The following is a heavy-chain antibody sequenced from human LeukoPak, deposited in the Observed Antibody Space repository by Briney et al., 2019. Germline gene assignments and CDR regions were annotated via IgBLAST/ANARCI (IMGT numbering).Heavy chain of an antibody. CDR3: AALPRGDPNGNAFDI. J-gene: IGHJ3*02. Sequence: SVKDSCKASGFAFTTSAMQWVRQARGQRLEWIGWIVVGSGNTNYAQKFQERVTITRDMSTSTAYMELSSLRSEDTSVYYCAALPRGDPNGNAFDIWGQGTMVTVSS. V-gene: IGHV1-58*02. D-gene: IGHD3-16*01. CDR1: GFAFTTSA. CDR2: IVVGSGNT.